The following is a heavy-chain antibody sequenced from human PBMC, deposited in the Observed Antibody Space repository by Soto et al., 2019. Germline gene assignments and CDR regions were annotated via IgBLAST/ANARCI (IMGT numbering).Heavy chain of an antibody. V-gene: IGHV6-1*01. CDR1: GDSVSINSAG. CDR3: ARGEQYSGRIFDY. CDR2: TYYRSKWYY. J-gene: IGHJ4*01. Sequence: QTLSLKCAIPGDSVSINSAGWSWVRQSPSRGLEWLGRTYYRSKWYYEYAVSVRGRITINPDTSKNQYSLQLNSVTPEDTAVYFCARGEQYSGRIFDYWGQGTLVTVS. D-gene: IGHD1-26*01.